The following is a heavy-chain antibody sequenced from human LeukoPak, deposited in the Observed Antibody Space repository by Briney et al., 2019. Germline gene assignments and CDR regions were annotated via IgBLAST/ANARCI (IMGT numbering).Heavy chain of an antibody. D-gene: IGHD2-2*01. J-gene: IGHJ6*03. CDR2: IYTCGST. CDR1: GGSISSYY. V-gene: IGHV4-4*07. Sequence: SDPLSLMCTVWGGSISSYYWIGLRQPAGKGGAWIGRIYTCGSTNYNTSLKSRVTMSVDTTKNQFSLKLSSMTAADTAVYYCARDLQGRDCSSTSPRICYYYYMDLWGKGTTVTVSS. CDR3: ARDLQGRDCSSTSPRICYYYYMDL.